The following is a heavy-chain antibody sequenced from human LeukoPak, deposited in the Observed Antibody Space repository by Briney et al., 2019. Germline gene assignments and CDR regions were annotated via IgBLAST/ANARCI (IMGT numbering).Heavy chain of an antibody. Sequence: ASVTVSCKASGYTFTSYDINWVRQATGQGLEWMGWMNPNSGNTGYAQKFQGRVTMTRNTSISTAYMELSSPRSEDTAVYYCARGGSWYPDYYYYYGMDVWGQGTTVTVSS. V-gene: IGHV1-8*01. CDR1: GYTFTSYD. CDR3: ARGGSWYPDYYYYYGMDV. CDR2: MNPNSGNT. J-gene: IGHJ6*02. D-gene: IGHD6-13*01.